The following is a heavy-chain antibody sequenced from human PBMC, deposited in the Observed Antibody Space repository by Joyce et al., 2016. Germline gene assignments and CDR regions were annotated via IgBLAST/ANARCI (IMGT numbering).Heavy chain of an antibody. CDR2: INTDGSST. D-gene: IGHD6-6*01. CDR3: VRGISARPGGPNWFDP. V-gene: IGHV3-74*01. J-gene: IGHJ5*02. Sequence: EVQLVESGGGLVQPGGSLRLSCAASGFSFSGYWIHWVRQAPGKGLVWVSRINTDGSSTGFADSGKGRFTSSRDNAKNTLYLQMNSLRAEDTAVYYCVRGISARPGGPNWFDPWGQGTLVTVSS. CDR1: GFSFSGYW.